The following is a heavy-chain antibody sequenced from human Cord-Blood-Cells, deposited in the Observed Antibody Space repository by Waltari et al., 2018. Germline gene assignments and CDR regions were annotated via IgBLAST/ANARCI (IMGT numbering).Heavy chain of an antibody. Sequence: QVQLQESGPGLVKPSETLSLTCTVSGGSISSYYWSWIRQPAGKGLEWIGRIYTSGSTNYNPSLKSRVTMSVDTSKNQFALKLSSVTAADTAVYYCARESGSYYYYYYYYMDVWGKGTTVTVSS. CDR3: ARESGSYYYYYYYYMDV. V-gene: IGHV4-4*07. CDR1: GGSISSYY. D-gene: IGHD1-26*01. J-gene: IGHJ6*03. CDR2: IYTSGST.